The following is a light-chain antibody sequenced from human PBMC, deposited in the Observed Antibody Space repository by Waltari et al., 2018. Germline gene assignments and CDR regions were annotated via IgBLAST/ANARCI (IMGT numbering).Light chain of an antibody. CDR1: SSDVGGYNC. J-gene: IGLJ3*02. CDR2: DVS. V-gene: IGLV2-11*01. CDR3: CSYAGSYAWV. Sequence: QSALTQPRSVSGSPGQSVTISCTATSSDVGGYNCVSWYQQHPGKAPKLMIYDVSKRPSGVPDRFSGSKSGNTASLTISGLQAEDEADYYCCSYAGSYAWVFGGGTKLTVL.